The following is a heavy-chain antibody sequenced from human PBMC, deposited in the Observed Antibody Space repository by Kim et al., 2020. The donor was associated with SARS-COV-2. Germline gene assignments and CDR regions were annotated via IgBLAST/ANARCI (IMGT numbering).Heavy chain of an antibody. V-gene: IGHV3-74*01. CDR3: ARGAIGAFDI. Sequence: KTVYADSVKGRFTISRDNAKNTVFLQMNDLRVEDTALYYCARGAIGAFDIWGQGTMVTVSS. J-gene: IGHJ3*02. D-gene: IGHD2-21*01. CDR2: KT.